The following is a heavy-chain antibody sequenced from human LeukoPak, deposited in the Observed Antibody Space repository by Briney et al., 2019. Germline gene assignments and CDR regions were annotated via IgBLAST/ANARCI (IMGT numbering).Heavy chain of an antibody. CDR1: GGSMSSYS. J-gene: IGHJ6*02. D-gene: IGHD3-9*01. CDR3: VRGRSVTGVFRWGPKRNSHYSMDV. CDR2: IYDSGST. Sequence: MPSETLSLTCTVSGGSMSSYSWSWIRQSPEKGLEWIGYIYDSGSTTYNPSLKSRVTILVDTSQKQFPLKLGSVTAADTAMYYCVRGRSVTGVFRWGPKRNSHYSMDVWGQGTTVTVSS. V-gene: IGHV4-59*01.